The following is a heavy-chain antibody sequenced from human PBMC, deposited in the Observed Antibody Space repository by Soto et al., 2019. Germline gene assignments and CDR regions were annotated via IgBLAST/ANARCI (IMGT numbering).Heavy chain of an antibody. CDR3: ERADYYDSSGFYYDC. J-gene: IGHJ4*02. Sequence: ASVKVSCKASGYSFTSYFIHWVRQAPGQGLEWMGIINPSSGDTNYLQKFQGRITMTRDTSTSTVYMELSSLRSEDTAVYFCERADYYDSSGFYYDCWGQGSLVTVSS. V-gene: IGHV1-46*01. D-gene: IGHD3-22*01. CDR2: INPSSGDT. CDR1: GYSFTSYF.